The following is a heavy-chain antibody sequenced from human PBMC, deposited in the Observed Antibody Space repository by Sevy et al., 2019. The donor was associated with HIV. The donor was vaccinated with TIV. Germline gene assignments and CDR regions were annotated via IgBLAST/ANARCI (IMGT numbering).Heavy chain of an antibody. CDR2: ISYEGTET. CDR3: ARDGGYSIKWYPLY. D-gene: IGHD1-26*01. V-gene: IGHV3-30-3*01. CDR1: GFAFSTHA. Sequence: GGSLRLSCAASGFAFSTHAMHWVRQAPGKGLEWVAVISYEGTETFYAASVEGRFTISRDNSKNMLSLQINSLKPEDTAVYYCARDGGYSIKWYPLYWGHGTLVTISS. J-gene: IGHJ4*01.